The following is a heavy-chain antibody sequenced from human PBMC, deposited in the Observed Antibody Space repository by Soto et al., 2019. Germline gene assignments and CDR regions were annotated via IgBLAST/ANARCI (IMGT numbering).Heavy chain of an antibody. Sequence: QVQLQESGPGLVKPADTLSLTCAVSAYSISSGTWWGWIRQPPGKGLEWIGYIYYNGTTYYNPSRKSRVTLSLDTSNSQFSLKVRSLSSGDTSVYYCARTFRYDFWSVSPFYAMNGWGQGTTVIVPS. J-gene: IGHJ6*02. CDR1: AYSISSGTW. D-gene: IGHD3-3*01. CDR2: IYYNGTT. V-gene: IGHV4-28*01. CDR3: ARTFRYDFWSVSPFYAMNG.